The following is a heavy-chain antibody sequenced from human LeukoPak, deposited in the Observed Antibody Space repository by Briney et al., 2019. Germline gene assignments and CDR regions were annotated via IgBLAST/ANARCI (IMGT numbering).Heavy chain of an antibody. J-gene: IGHJ6*03. D-gene: IGHD3-10*01. CDR1: GYTFNTYG. CDR2: ISGYNGKT. Sequence: GASVKVSCKASGYTFNTYGITWVRQAPGQGLEWMGWISGYNGKTKYAQKLQGRVTMTTDTSTSTAYMELRSLRSDDTAVYYCARALGSGSFAYYYYYMDVWGKGTTVTISS. CDR3: ARALGSGSFAYYYYYMDV. V-gene: IGHV1-18*01.